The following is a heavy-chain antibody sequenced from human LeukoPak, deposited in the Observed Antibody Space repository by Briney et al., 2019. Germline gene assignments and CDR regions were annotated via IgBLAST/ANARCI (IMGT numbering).Heavy chain of an antibody. V-gene: IGHV3-11*05. CDR2: ISSSSSYT. D-gene: IGHD1-26*01. CDR1: GFTFSDYY. CDR3: ARDPPNSGSYYAY. J-gene: IGHJ4*02. Sequence: SGGSLRLSCAASGFTFSDYYMSWIRQAPGKGLEWVSYISSSSSYTNYADSVEGRFTISRDNAKNSLYLQMNSLRAEDTAVYYCARDPPNSGSYYAYWGQGTLVTVSS.